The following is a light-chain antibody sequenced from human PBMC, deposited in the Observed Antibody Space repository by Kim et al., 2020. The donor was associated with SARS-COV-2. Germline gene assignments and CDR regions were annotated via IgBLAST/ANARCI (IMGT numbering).Light chain of an antibody. V-gene: IGKV3-20*01. CDR1: QSVSRRY. J-gene: IGKJ3*01. CDR2: GAS. Sequence: EIAMTQSPATLSVSPGERATLSCRASQSVSRRYLAWYQQRPGQAPRLLIYGASFRATGIPDRFSGSGSGTDFTLTINRLEPEDSAVYYCQQYGDSPRTFGPGTKVDIK. CDR3: QQYGDSPRT.